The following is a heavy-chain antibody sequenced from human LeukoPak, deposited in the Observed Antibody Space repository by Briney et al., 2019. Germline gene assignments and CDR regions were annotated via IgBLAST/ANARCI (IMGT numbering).Heavy chain of an antibody. Sequence: SETLSLTCAVYGGSFSGYYWSWIRQPPGKGLEWIAEINHSGSTNYNPSLKSRVTISVDTSKNQFSLKLSSVTAADTAVYYCATMTTVTRGFDYWGQGTLVTVSS. V-gene: IGHV4-34*01. J-gene: IGHJ4*02. D-gene: IGHD4-17*01. CDR3: ATMTTVTRGFDY. CDR2: INHSGST. CDR1: GGSFSGYY.